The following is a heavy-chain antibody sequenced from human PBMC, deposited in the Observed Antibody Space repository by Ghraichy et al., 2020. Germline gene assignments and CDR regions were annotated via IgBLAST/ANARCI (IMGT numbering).Heavy chain of an antibody. CDR1: GGSISTYY. D-gene: IGHD6-13*01. V-gene: IGHV4-59*01. Sequence: SETLSLTCTVSGGSISTYYWSWVRQPPGKGLEWIGFIYYNGSTNYNPSVNSRVTISVDTSKNQFSLKLSSVTAADTAVYYCARLSVSSWYLWFDPWGQGTLVTVSS. CDR2: IYYNGST. J-gene: IGHJ5*02. CDR3: ARLSVSSWYLWFDP.